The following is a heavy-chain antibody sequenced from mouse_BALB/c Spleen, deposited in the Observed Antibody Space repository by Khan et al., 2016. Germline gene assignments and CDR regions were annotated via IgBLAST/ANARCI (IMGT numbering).Heavy chain of an antibody. J-gene: IGHJ2*01. V-gene: IGHV2-9*02. Sequence: VQLEESGPGLVTPSQTLSLTCTVSGFSFTSYCVYWVRQPPGKGLEWLGVIRAGGSTNYNSALMTRLTITRDNSKNQVYLQMNSLPTDDTDMYYCARFVDYWGQGTTVTVSS. CDR2: IRAGGST. CDR3: ARFVDY. CDR1: GFSFTSYC.